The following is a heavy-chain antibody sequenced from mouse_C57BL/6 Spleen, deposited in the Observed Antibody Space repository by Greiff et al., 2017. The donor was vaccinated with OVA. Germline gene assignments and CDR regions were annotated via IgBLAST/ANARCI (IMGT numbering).Heavy chain of an antibody. V-gene: IGHV1-39*01. D-gene: IGHD3-2*02. CDR2: INPNYGTT. CDR3: ARNGAAQYAMDY. J-gene: IGHJ4*01. CDR1: GYSFTDYN. Sequence: VHVKQSGPELVKPGASVKISCKASGYSFTDYNMNWVKQSNGKSLEWIGVINPNYGTTSYNQKFKGKATLTVDQSSSTAYMQLNSLTSEDSAVYYCARNGAAQYAMDYWGQGTSVTVSS.